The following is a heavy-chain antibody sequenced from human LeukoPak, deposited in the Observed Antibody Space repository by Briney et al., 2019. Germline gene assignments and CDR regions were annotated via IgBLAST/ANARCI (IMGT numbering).Heavy chain of an antibody. CDR2: INWNGGST. V-gene: IGHV3-20*04. J-gene: IGHJ3*02. CDR3: ARDPNYDFWSRAFDI. Sequence: GGSLRLSCAAPGFTFDDYGMSWVRQAPGKGLEWVSGINWNGGSTGYADSVKGRFTISRDNAKNSLYLQMNSLRAEDTAVYYCARDPNYDFWSRAFDIWGQGTMVTVSS. CDR1: GFTFDDYG. D-gene: IGHD3-3*01.